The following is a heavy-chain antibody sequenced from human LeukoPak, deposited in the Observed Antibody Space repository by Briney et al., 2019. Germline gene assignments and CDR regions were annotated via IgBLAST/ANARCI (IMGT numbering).Heavy chain of an antibody. CDR3: AKDSHWILFDD. J-gene: IGHJ4*02. CDR2: IQPDGREQ. Sequence: GGSLRLSCAASGFTFSNDWMSWVRQAPGKGLEWVGNIQPDGREQYPVDSVKGRFTISRDNARNSLFLQMNSLRVEDTAVYYCAKDSHWILFDDWGQGTLVTVSS. V-gene: IGHV3-7*01. D-gene: IGHD2-2*03. CDR1: GFTFSNDW.